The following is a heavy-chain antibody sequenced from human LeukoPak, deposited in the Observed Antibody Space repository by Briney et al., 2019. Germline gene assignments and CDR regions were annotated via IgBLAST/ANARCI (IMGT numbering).Heavy chain of an antibody. D-gene: IGHD3-22*01. CDR3: ARDGITYYYDSSGYRRAEYFQH. J-gene: IGHJ1*01. CDR2: IKQDGSEK. Sequence: PGGSLRLSCAASGFTFSSYWMSWVRQAPGKGLEWVANIKQDGSEKYYVDSVKGRFTISRDNAKNSLYLQMNSLRAEDTAVYYCARDGITYYYDSSGYRRAEYFQHWGQGTLVTVSS. V-gene: IGHV3-7*01. CDR1: GFTFSSYW.